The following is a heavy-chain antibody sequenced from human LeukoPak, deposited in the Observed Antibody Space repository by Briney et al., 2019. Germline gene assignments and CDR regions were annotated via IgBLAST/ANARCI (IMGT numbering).Heavy chain of an antibody. CDR1: GYTFTGYY. D-gene: IGHD3-22*01. V-gene: IGHV1-2*02. Sequence: ASVKVSCKASGYTFTGYYMHWVRQAPGQGLEWMGWINPNSGGTNYAQKFQGRVTMTRDTSISTAYMELSRLRSDDTAVYYCAGDYYDSSGLNDAFDIWGQGTMVTVSS. CDR2: INPNSGGT. CDR3: AGDYYDSSGLNDAFDI. J-gene: IGHJ3*02.